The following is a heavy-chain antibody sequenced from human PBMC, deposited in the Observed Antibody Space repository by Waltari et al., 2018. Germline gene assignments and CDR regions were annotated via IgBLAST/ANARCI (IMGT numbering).Heavy chain of an antibody. D-gene: IGHD3-22*01. Sequence: EVQLVESGGGLVQPGGSLRLSCAASGFTFSSYWMSWVRQAPGKGREWVANIKQDGSEKYYVDSVKGRFTISRDNAKNSLYLQMNSLRAEDTAVYYCARDSSGYPRAYWGQGTLVTVSS. CDR1: GFTFSSYW. J-gene: IGHJ4*02. CDR3: ARDSSGYPRAY. V-gene: IGHV3-7*01. CDR2: IKQDGSEK.